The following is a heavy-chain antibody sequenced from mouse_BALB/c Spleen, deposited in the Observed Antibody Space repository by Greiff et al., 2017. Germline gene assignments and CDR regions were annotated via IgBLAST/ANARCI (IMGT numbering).Heavy chain of an antibody. D-gene: IGHD2-4*01. CDR1: GDSITSGY. CDR2: ISYSGST. J-gene: IGHJ4*01. CDR3: ARWDDYDAYAMDY. V-gene: IGHV3-8*02. Sequence: EVQLQQSGPSLVKPSQTLSLTCSVTGDSITSGYWNWIRKFPGNKLEYMGYISYSGSTYYNPSLKSRISITRDTSKNQYYLQLNSVTTEDTATYYCARWDDYDAYAMDYWGQGTSVTVSS.